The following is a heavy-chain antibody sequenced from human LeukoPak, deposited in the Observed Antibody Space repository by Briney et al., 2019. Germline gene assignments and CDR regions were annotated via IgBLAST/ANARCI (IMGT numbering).Heavy chain of an antibody. D-gene: IGHD3-10*01. V-gene: IGHV4-34*01. Sequence: SESLSLTCAVCGGSFSGYYWSWIRQPPGKGLEWIGEINHSGSTNYNPSLKSRVTISVDTSKNQFSLKLSSVTAADTAVYYCARQANGSGSYYNDSWGQGTLVTVSS. J-gene: IGHJ5*01. CDR2: INHSGST. CDR3: ARQANGSGSYYNDS. CDR1: GGSFSGYY.